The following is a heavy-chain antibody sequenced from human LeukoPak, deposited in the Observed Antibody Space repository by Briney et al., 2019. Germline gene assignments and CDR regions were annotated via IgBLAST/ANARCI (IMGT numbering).Heavy chain of an antibody. CDR1: GYTFTSNG. J-gene: IGHJ5*02. CDR3: ARDQYGFDP. CDR2: ISAYNGNA. V-gene: IGHV1-18*01. Sequence: ASVKVSCKASGYTFTSNGISWERQAPGQGLERMGLISAYNGNANYAQKLQCRDTMTTDTSTSTAYMELRSLRSDDTAVYYCARDQYGFDPWGQGTLVTVSS. D-gene: IGHD2-8*01.